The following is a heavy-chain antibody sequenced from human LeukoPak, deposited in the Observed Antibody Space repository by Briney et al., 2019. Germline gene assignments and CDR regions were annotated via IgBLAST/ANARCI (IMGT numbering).Heavy chain of an antibody. CDR2: IYSGGSP. D-gene: IGHD1-14*01. J-gene: IGHJ4*02. CDR3: ASPLADPQPN. Sequence: PGGSLRLSCAASGFTVSSNYMSWVRQAPGKGLEWVSVIYSGGSPYYADSVKGRFTISRDNSKNTLYLQMNSLRSEDTAVYYCASPLADPQPNWGQGTLVTVSS. CDR1: GFTVSSNY. V-gene: IGHV3-53*01.